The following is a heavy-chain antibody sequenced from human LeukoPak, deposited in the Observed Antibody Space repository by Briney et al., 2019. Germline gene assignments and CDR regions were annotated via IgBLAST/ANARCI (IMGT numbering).Heavy chain of an antibody. CDR2: INPNSGGT. J-gene: IGHJ4*02. CDR1: GYTFTGYY. CDR3: ARARKGGLRYFDWLLGSIDY. D-gene: IGHD3-9*01. Sequence: ASVKVSCKASGYTFTGYYVHWVRQAPGQGLERMGWINPNSGGTNYAQKFQGRVTMTRDTSISTAYMELSRLRSDDTAVYYCARARKGGLRYFDWLLGSIDYWGQGTLVTVSS. V-gene: IGHV1-2*02.